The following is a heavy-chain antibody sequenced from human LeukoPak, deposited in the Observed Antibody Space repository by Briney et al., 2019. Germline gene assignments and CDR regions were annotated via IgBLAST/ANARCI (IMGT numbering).Heavy chain of an antibody. J-gene: IGHJ5*02. V-gene: IGHV3-48*04. Sequence: PGGSLRLSCAASGFSFSSYSMNWVRQAPGKGLEWVSYISSSSSTIYYADSVKGRFTISRDNAKNSLYLQMNSLRAEDTAVYYCAKGLPDILGWFDPWGQGTLVTVSS. CDR1: GFSFSSYS. CDR2: ISSSSSTI. D-gene: IGHD3-16*01. CDR3: AKGLPDILGWFDP.